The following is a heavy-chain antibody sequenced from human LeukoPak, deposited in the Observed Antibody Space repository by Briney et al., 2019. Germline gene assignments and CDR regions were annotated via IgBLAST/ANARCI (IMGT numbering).Heavy chain of an antibody. CDR1: GYTFTSYD. J-gene: IGHJ4*02. CDR2: IIPMFGSP. V-gene: IGHV1-69*06. Sequence: SVKVSCKASGYTFTSYDINWVRQAPGQGLEWMGGIIPMFGSPNYAQKFQGRVTITADTSTSTAYMELSSLRSDDTAVYYCARPYYYGSGSYLGYWGQGTLVTVSS. CDR3: ARPYYYGSGSYLGY. D-gene: IGHD3-10*01.